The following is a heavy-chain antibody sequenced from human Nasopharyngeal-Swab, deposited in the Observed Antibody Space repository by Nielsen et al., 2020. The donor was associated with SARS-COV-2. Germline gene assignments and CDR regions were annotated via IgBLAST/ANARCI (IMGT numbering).Heavy chain of an antibody. D-gene: IGHD5-12*01. CDR3: ARGGAELWLRARRARFDY. CDR2: INHSGST. J-gene: IGHJ4*02. CDR1: GFTFSSYA. Sequence: ESLKISCAASGFTFSSYAMSWVRQAPGKGLEWIGEINHSGSTNYNPSLKSRVTISVDTSKNQFSLKLSSVTAADTAVYYCARGGAELWLRARRARFDYWGQGTLVTVSS. V-gene: IGHV4-34*01.